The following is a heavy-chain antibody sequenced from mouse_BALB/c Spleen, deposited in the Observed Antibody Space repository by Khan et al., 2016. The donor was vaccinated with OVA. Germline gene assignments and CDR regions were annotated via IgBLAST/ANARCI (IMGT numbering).Heavy chain of an antibody. V-gene: IGHV1-53*01. CDR2: INPSDGDS. D-gene: IGHD4-1*01. CDR1: GYTFTSYY. J-gene: IGHJ3*01. CDR3: KRSGYGTFAY. Sequence: QVQLKESGTELVKPGTSVRLSCKASGYTFTSYYMYWVKQRPGQGLEWIGAINPSDGDSNFNENFKSKATLTGDKSSTTAYMQLSSLTSEDSAVYYCKRSGYGTFAYWGQGTLVTVSA.